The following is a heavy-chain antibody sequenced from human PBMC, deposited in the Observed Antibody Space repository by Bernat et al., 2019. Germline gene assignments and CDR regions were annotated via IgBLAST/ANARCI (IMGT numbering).Heavy chain of an antibody. V-gene: IGHV2-5*02. Sequence: QITLKESGPTLVKPTQTLTLTRTFSGFSLSTSGVGVGWIRQPPGKALEWLALIYWDDDKRYSPSLKSRLTITKATSKNQAVITMTNMNPVDTATYHFPHSLSPSWNAVVDRWGQGTLVTVSS. J-gene: IGHJ5*02. CDR1: GFSLSTSGVG. CDR3: PHSLSPSWNAVVDR. CDR2: IYWDDDK. D-gene: IGHD1-1*01.